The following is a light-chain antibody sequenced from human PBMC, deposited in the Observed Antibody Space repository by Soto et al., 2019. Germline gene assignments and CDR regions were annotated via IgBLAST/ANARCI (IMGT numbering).Light chain of an antibody. J-gene: IGLJ2*01. CDR3: SSYTSSSTLGV. CDR2: DVS. V-gene: IGLV2-14*01. Sequence: QSALTQPASVSGSPGQSITISCTGTSSDVGGYNYVSWYQQHPGKAPKLMIYDVSNRPSGVSNRFSGSKSGNTASLTISGLQAEGEADYYCSSYTSSSTLGVFGGGTKLPVL. CDR1: SSDVGGYNY.